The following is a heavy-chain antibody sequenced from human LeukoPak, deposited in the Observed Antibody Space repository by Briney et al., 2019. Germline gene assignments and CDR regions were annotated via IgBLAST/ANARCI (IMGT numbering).Heavy chain of an antibody. CDR2: ISGSGGNT. CDR1: GFTFSSYA. Sequence: GGSLRLSCSASGFTFSSYAMHWVRQAPGKGLQWVSAISGSGGNTYYADSVKGRFTISRDNSKNTLYLQMNSLRAEDTAVYYCAKDLYSSSWYYGMDVWGQGTTVTVSS. V-gene: IGHV3-23*01. D-gene: IGHD6-6*01. J-gene: IGHJ6*02. CDR3: AKDLYSSSWYYGMDV.